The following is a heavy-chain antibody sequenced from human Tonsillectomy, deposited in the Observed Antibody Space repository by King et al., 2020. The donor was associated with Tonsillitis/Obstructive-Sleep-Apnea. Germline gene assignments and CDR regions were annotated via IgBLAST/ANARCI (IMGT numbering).Heavy chain of an antibody. CDR1: GFTFSSYS. CDR2: ISYDGSNE. CDR3: AKDLSATVPHDAFDI. V-gene: IGHV3-30*18. J-gene: IGHJ3*02. D-gene: IGHD4-11*01. Sequence: VQLVESGGGVVQPGRSLRLSCAASGFTFSSYSKNCVSQAPGKGLEGGAIISYDGSNEYFTDSVKGRFTISRENSKNTLYLQMNSLRPEETAMYYLAKDLSATVPHDAFDIWGQGTMVTVSS.